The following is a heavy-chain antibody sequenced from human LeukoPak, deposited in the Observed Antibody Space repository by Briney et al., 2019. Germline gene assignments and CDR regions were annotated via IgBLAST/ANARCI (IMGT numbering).Heavy chain of an antibody. CDR1: GYSFKRYW. CDR2: IYPGDSDP. CDR3: VRHGLGSSWFGFDY. V-gene: IGHV5-51*01. J-gene: IGHJ4*02. D-gene: IGHD6-13*01. Sequence: GESLKISCKGSGYSFKRYWIAWVRQMPGKGLEWMGIIYPGDSDPRYSPSFQGQVTISDDKSISTAYLQWSSLKASDSALYYCVRHGLGSSWFGFDYWGQGTLVTVSS.